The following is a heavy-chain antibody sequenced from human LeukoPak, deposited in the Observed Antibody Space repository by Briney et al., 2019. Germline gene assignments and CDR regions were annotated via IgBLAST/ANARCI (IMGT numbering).Heavy chain of an antibody. CDR2: ISGGGSTT. CDR3: AKAFRDCSSASCFRAADC. D-gene: IGHD2-15*01. J-gene: IGHJ4*02. CDR1: GFTFSGYA. V-gene: IGHV3-23*01. Sequence: GGSLRLSCAASGFTFSGYAMSWVRQAPGQGLEWVSTISGGGSTTYYADSVKGRFTVSRDNSKNTLYLQLNSLSAEDTAVYYCAKAFRDCSSASCFRAADCWGQGTLVTVSS.